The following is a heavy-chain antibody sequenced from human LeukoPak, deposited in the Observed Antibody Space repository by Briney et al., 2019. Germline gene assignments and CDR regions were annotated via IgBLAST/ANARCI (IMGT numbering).Heavy chain of an antibody. Sequence: GGSLRLSCAASGFTFSNYGMHWVRQAPGKGLGWVAVISYDGSNKYYTDSVKGRFTISRDNSKNTLYLQMNSLRAEETAVYYCAKDPTAGYDGLVAYWGQGTPVTVSS. CDR3: AKDPTAGYDGLVAY. D-gene: IGHD5-12*01. V-gene: IGHV3-30*18. CDR1: GFTFSNYG. CDR2: ISYDGSNK. J-gene: IGHJ4*02.